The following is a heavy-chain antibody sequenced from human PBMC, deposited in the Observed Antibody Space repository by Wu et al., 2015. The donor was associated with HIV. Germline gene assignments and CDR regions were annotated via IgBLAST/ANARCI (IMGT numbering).Heavy chain of an antibody. J-gene: IGHJ4*02. V-gene: IGHV1-2*02. CDR1: GYTFTGYY. CDR3: VRKNGYSGYYPFDL. CDR2: INPNSGGT. Sequence: QVQLVQSGAEVKKPGASVKVSCKASGYTFTGYYMHWVRQAPGQGLEWMGWINPNSGGTNYAQKFQGRVTMTRDKPTSTVYMELKSLTSDDTAIYYCVRKNGYSGYYPFDLWGQGTLVTVSS. D-gene: IGHD5-12*01.